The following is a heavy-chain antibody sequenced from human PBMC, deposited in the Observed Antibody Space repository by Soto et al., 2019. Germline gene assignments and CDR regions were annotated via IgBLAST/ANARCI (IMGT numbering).Heavy chain of an antibody. J-gene: IGHJ5*02. CDR2: ISAYNGNT. V-gene: IGHV1-18*01. CDR3: ARDGRDLLLRSWFDP. CDR1: GYTFTSYG. Sequence: ASVKVSCKASGYTFTSYGIIWVRQAPGQGLEWMGWISAYNGNTNYAQKLQGRVTMTTDTSTSTAYMELRSLRSDDTAVYYCARDGRDLLLRSWFDPWGQGTLVTVSS. D-gene: IGHD3-10*01.